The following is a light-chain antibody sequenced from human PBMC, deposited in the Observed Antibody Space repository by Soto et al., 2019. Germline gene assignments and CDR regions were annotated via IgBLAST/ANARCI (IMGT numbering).Light chain of an antibody. V-gene: IGKV4-1*01. Sequence: DIVMTQSPASLAVSLGERATINCKSSQSILYSSNNKNYLAWYQQKPGQPPKLLIYWASTRESGVPDRFSGSGSGTDFTLTISSLQAEDAAVYYCQQYYDVPVTFGQGTRLEI. CDR2: WAS. CDR3: QQYYDVPVT. J-gene: IGKJ5*01. CDR1: QSILYSSNNKNY.